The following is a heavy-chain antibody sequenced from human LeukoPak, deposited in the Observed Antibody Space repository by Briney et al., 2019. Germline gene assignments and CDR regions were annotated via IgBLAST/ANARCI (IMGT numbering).Heavy chain of an antibody. D-gene: IGHD4-17*01. V-gene: IGHV4-59*12. CDR1: GGSISSYY. CDR3: ARDRWTNDYGDPHLDY. CDR2: IYYSGST. Sequence: SETLSLTCTVSGGSISSYYWSWIRQPPGKGLEWIGYIYYSGSTNYNPSLKSRVTISVDTSKNQFSLKLSSVTAADTAVYYCARDRWTNDYGDPHLDYWGQGTLVTVSS. J-gene: IGHJ4*02.